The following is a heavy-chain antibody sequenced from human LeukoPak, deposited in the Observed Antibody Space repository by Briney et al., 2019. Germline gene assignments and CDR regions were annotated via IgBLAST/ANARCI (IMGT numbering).Heavy chain of an antibody. Sequence: PSETLSLTCTVSGGSISGSSYYWAWIRQPPGKGLEWIGSGFYSGSAYYHPSLKSRLTISVDTSKNQFSLDLSSVTAADTAVYYCARLRGAMTPVTSDFDYWGQGTLVTVSS. CDR1: GGSISGSSYY. CDR3: ARLRGAMTPVTSDFDY. J-gene: IGHJ4*02. D-gene: IGHD4-17*01. CDR2: GFYSGSA. V-gene: IGHV4-39*01.